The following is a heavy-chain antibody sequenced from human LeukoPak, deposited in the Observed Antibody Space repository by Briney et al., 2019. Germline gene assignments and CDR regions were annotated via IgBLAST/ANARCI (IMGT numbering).Heavy chain of an antibody. V-gene: IGHV5-51*01. J-gene: IGHJ3*02. CDR1: GFSFTNYW. D-gene: IGHD3-9*01. Sequence: GESLQISSKASGFSFTNYWIGWVRQMPGKDLEWMGIMYPGDSDTRYSPPFQGQVSISADKSSSTAYLQWRSLKASDTAMYFCAGHSFDTVDAFDIWGQGTIVTVSA. CDR3: AGHSFDTVDAFDI. CDR2: MYPGDSDT.